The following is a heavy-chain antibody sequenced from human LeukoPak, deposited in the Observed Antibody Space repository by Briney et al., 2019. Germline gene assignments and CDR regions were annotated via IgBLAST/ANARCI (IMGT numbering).Heavy chain of an antibody. Sequence: PGGSLRLSCVASGFTFNDYTIHWVRQAPGKGLEWVSSISSSSSYIYYADSVKGRFTISRDNSKNTLYLQMNSLGAEDTAVYYCAKEGRGAMVKSDYWGQGTLVTVSS. CDR3: AKEGRGAMVKSDY. V-gene: IGHV3-21*04. D-gene: IGHD5-18*01. CDR2: ISSSSSYI. CDR1: GFTFNDYT. J-gene: IGHJ4*02.